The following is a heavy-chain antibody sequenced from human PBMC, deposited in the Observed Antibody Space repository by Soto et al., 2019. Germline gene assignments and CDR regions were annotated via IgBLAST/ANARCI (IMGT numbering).Heavy chain of an antibody. J-gene: IGHJ4*02. V-gene: IGHV4-30-2*01. D-gene: IGHD4-17*01. CDR1: GGSISSGGYS. Sequence: SETLSLTCAVSGGSISSGGYSWSWIRQPPGKGLEWIGYIYHSGSTYYNPSLKSRVTISVDRSKNQFSLKLSSVTAADTAVYYCARAHDYGDYLTKYFFAYWGQGTPVIVSS. CDR2: IYHSGST. CDR3: ARAHDYGDYLTKYFFAY.